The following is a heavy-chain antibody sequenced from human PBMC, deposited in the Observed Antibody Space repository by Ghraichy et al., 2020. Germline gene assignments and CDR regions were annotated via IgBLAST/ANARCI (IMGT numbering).Heavy chain of an antibody. V-gene: IGHV3-23*01. D-gene: IGHD2-15*01. CDR2: ISGSGGST. CDR1: GFTFSSYA. J-gene: IGHJ4*02. CDR3: AKVVVVVVAAAHDY. Sequence: GESLRLSCAASGFTFSSYAMSWVRQAPGKGLEWVSAISGSGGSTYYADSVKGRFTISRDNSKNTLYLQMNSLRAEDTAVYYCAKVVVVVVAAAHDYWGQGTLVTVSS.